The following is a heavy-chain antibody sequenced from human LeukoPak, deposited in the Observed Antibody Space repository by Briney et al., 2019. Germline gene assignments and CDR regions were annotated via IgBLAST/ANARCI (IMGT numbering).Heavy chain of an antibody. V-gene: IGHV4-59*12. Sequence: SETLSLTCTVSGGSISSYYWNWIRQPPGKGLEWIRYIFYSGSTYYNPSLKSRVTISVDTSKNQFSLKLSSVTAADTAVYYCARSGICSGGSCYQGDFDYWGQGTLVTVSS. D-gene: IGHD2-15*01. J-gene: IGHJ4*02. CDR1: GGSISSYY. CDR2: IFYSGST. CDR3: ARSGICSGGSCYQGDFDY.